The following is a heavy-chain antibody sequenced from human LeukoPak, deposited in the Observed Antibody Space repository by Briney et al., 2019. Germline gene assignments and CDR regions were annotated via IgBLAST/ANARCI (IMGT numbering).Heavy chain of an antibody. CDR2: ISSSSVFI. J-gene: IGHJ4*02. CDR3: AREDDSSGFGFDY. Sequence: GGSLRLSCAASGFTFSSYSMNWVRQAPGERLEWVSSISSSSVFIYYADAVKGRFTISRDDAKNSLFLQMNGLRAGDTAVYYCAREDDSSGFGFDYWGQGTLVTVSS. CDR1: GFTFSSYS. V-gene: IGHV3-21*01. D-gene: IGHD3-22*01.